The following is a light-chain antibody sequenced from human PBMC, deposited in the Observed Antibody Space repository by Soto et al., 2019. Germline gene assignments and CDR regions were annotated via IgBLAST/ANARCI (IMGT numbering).Light chain of an antibody. V-gene: IGLV1-44*01. CDR2: TTN. Sequence: QSVLTQPHSASGTPGQRVTISCSGSSSNIGTSSVHWFQQLPGTAPKLLISTTNQRPSGVPERFSGYKSGTSASLAISGLQSEDEADYYCAAWEDSLNSHVFGTGTEVTVL. CDR1: SSNIGTSS. CDR3: AAWEDSLNSHV. J-gene: IGLJ1*01.